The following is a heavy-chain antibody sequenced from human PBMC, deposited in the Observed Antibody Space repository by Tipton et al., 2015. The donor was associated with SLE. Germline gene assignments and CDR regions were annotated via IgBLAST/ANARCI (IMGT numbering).Heavy chain of an antibody. CDR3: SRDRCGTVTTYYYYNGMDV. V-gene: IGHV1-69-2*01. CDR2: VDPEHGET. D-gene: IGHD4-17*01. CDR1: GYTFTDYY. J-gene: IGHJ6*02. Sequence: QSGPEVKKPGATVKISCKVSGYTFTDYYMHWVKQAPGKGLEWMGLVDPEHGETRYAENFQGRVTITADRSTDTAYMELSSLISEGTAVYYCSRDRCGTVTTYYYYNGMDVWGQGTTVTVFS.